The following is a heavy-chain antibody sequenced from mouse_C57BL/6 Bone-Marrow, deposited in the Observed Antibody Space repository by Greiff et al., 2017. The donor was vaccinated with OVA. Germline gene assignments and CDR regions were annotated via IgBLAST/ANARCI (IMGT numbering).Heavy chain of an antibody. V-gene: IGHV1-64*01. CDR3: ARWAYYSNYVGY. CDR1: GYTFTSYW. D-gene: IGHD2-5*01. CDR2: IHPNSGST. J-gene: IGHJ2*01. Sequence: QVQLQQPGAELVKPGASVKLSCKASGYTFTSYWMHWVKQRPGQGLEWIGMIHPNSGSTNYNEKFKSKATLTVDKSSSTTYMQHSSLTSEDSAVYYCARWAYYSNYVGYWGQGTTLTVSS.